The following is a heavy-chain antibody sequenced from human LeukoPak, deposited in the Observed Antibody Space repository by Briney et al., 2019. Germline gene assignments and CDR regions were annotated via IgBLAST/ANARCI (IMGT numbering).Heavy chain of an antibody. V-gene: IGHV3-9*01. J-gene: IGHJ4*02. CDR3: AKADGSFDY. CDR1: GFTFDDYA. CDR2: ISWNSGSI. Sequence: PGGSLRLSCAASGFTFDDYAMHWVRQAPGKGLEWVSGISWNSGSIGYADSVKGRFTISRDNAKNSLYLQMNSLRAEDTALYYCAKADGSFDYWGQGTLVTVSS. D-gene: IGHD1-26*01.